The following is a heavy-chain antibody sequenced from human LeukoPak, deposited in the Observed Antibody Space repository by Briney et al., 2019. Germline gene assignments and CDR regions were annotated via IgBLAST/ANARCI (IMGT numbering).Heavy chain of an antibody. CDR3: AKDANYFDSSGYLIPFDY. V-gene: IGHV3-23*01. D-gene: IGHD3-22*01. Sequence: PGGSLRLSCAASGFTFSRFAMSWVRQAPGKDLEWVSSISGSEGTTYYAESVEGRFTISRDNSKNILYLQMNSLRADDTAVYYCAKDANYFDSSGYLIPFDYWGQGTLVTVSS. CDR2: ISGSEGTT. CDR1: GFTFSRFA. J-gene: IGHJ4*02.